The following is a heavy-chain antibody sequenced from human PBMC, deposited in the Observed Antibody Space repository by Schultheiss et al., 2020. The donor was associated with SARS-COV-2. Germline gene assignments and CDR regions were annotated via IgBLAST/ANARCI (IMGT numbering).Heavy chain of an antibody. CDR2: INPNSGGT. D-gene: IGHD1-1*01. V-gene: IGHV1-2*02. Sequence: ASVKVSCKASGYTFTGYYMHWVRQAPGQGLEWMGWINPNSGGTNYAQKFQGRVTMTTDTSTSTAYMELRSLRSDDTAVYYCARTNWNSPPDYWGQGTLVTVSS. CDR3: ARTNWNSPPDY. J-gene: IGHJ4*02. CDR1: GYTFTGYY.